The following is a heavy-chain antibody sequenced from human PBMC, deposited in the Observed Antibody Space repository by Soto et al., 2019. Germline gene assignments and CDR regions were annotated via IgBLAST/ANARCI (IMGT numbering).Heavy chain of an antibody. J-gene: IGHJ5*02. CDR2: IYYSGST. CDR3: ARLIWFGELYGWFDP. CDR1: GGSISSSSYY. V-gene: IGHV4-39*01. Sequence: QLQLQESGPGLVKPSETLSLTCTVSGGSISSSSYYWGWIRQPPGKGLEWIGSIYYSGSTYYTPSLKSRVTVSVDTSKNQFSLKLSSVTAADTAVYYCARLIWFGELYGWFDPWGQGTLVTVSS. D-gene: IGHD3-10*01.